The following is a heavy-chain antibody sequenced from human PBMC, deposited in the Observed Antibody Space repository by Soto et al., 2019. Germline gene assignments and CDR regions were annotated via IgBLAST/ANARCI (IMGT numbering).Heavy chain of an antibody. CDR3: ARDLGRQYYDSSGYLFDY. V-gene: IGHV1-69*13. CDR2: IIPIFGTA. D-gene: IGHD3-22*01. CDR1: GGTFSSYA. Sequence: GASVKVSCKASGGTFSSYAISWVRQAPGQGLEWMGGIIPIFGTANYAQKFQGRVTITADESTSTAYMELSSLRSEDTAVYYCARDLGRQYYDSSGYLFDYWGQGTLVTVSS. J-gene: IGHJ4*02.